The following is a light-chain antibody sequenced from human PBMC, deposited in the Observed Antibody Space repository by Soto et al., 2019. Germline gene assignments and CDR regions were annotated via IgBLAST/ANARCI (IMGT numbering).Light chain of an antibody. J-gene: IGKJ1*01. CDR1: QRISRW. V-gene: IGKV1-5*02. Sequence: DIQMTQSPSTLSASVGDRVTIICRASQRISRWLAWYQQKPGKAPKLLIYDASSLETGVPSRFSGSGSGTEFTLTISSLQPDDLATYYCQQYNSDSWTFGQGTKVEIK. CDR3: QQYNSDSWT. CDR2: DAS.